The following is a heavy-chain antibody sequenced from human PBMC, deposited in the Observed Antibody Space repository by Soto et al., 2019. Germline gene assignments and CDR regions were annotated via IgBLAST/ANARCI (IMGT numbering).Heavy chain of an antibody. CDR3: AKDRNYPRDQFHY. V-gene: IGHV3-74*01. Sequence: GGSLRLSCAASGFTFSSYWMHWVRQAPGKGLVWVSAISANGQGIYYADSVRGRFTISRDNSKNTIFLHMDSLRAEDTAVYYCAKDRNYPRDQFHYWGQGTLVTVSS. CDR1: GFTFSSYW. D-gene: IGHD1-7*01. J-gene: IGHJ4*02. CDR2: ISANGQGI.